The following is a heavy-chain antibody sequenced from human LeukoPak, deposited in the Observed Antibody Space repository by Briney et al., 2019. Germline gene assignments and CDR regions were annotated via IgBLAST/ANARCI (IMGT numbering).Heavy chain of an antibody. CDR3: AKEDIVSTMGNFDY. CDR2: LTGSGATT. V-gene: IGHV3-23*01. J-gene: IGHJ4*02. Sequence: GGSLRLSCAASGCSFSSYAMSWVRQAPGKGLEWVSALTGSGATTNYADSVKGRFTISRDNSKKTLFLQMNSLRAEDTAVYYCAKEDIVSTMGNFDYWGQGTLVTVSS. D-gene: IGHD5/OR15-5a*01. CDR1: GCSFSSYA.